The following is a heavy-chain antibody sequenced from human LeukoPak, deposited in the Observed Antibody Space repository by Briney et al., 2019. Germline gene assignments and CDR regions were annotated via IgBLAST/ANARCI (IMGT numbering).Heavy chain of an antibody. D-gene: IGHD6-13*01. J-gene: IGHJ4*02. CDR3: ARGSSWYQTNFDY. CDR1: GGYISSSSYY. Sequence: PSETLSLTCTVSGGYISSSSYYWGWSRQPPGKGLEWIGSIYYSGSTYYNPSLKSRVTISVDTSKNQFSLKLSSVTAADTAVYYCARGSSWYQTNFDYWGQGTLVTVSS. CDR2: IYYSGST. V-gene: IGHV4-39*07.